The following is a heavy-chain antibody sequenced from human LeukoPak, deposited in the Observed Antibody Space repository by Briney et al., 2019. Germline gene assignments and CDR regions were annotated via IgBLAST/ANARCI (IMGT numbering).Heavy chain of an antibody. D-gene: IGHD3-22*01. CDR2: IKSKTDGGTT. J-gene: IGHJ4*02. Sequence: GGSLRLSCVASGFTFTNAWMSWVRQAPGKGLEWVGHIKSKTDGGTTDYAAPVKGRFIISRDDSKHTLYLQMNSLKTDDTAVYYCTKYDTYVNFDYWGQGTLVTVSS. CDR1: GFTFTNAW. V-gene: IGHV3-15*01. CDR3: TKYDTYVNFDY.